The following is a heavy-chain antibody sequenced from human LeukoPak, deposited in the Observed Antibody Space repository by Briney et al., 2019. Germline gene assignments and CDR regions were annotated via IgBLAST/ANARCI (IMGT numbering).Heavy chain of an antibody. V-gene: IGHV3-74*01. Sequence: GGSLRPSCTASGFTFSNYRMHWVRQAPGRGLVWVSRINTDGSSTSYADSVKGRFTISRDNAKNTLYLQMNSLRAEDTAVYYCARDRYGAGRTFWCWGQVTLVTVSS. CDR1: GFTFSNYR. CDR3: ARDRYGAGRTFWC. CDR2: INTDGSST. J-gene: IGHJ4*02. D-gene: IGHD3-10*01.